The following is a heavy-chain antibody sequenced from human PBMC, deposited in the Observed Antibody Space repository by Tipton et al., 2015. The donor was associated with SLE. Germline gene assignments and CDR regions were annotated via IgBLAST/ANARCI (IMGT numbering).Heavy chain of an antibody. V-gene: IGHV3-66*02. D-gene: IGHD1/OR15-1a*01. CDR2: IYSGGST. CDR1: GFTVSSNY. Sequence: SLRLSCAASGFTVSSNYMSWVRQAPGKGLEWVSVIYSGGSTYYADSVKGRFTISRDNSKNTLYLQMNSLRAEDTAVYYCAREQISGLQFYYYYYGMDVWGQGTTVTVSS. CDR3: AREQISGLQFYYYYYGMDV. J-gene: IGHJ6*02.